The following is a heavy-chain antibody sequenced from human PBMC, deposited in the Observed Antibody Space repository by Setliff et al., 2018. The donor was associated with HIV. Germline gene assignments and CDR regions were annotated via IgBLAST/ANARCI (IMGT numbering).Heavy chain of an antibody. Sequence: SETLSLTCVVSGYSISSSYWWGWIRQPPGKGLEWIGWIGYIYKGGSTYYNPSLKSRVTISVDTSKNQFSLKLSSVTAADTAVYYCARSVPRYCSGGSCYPPLFDYWGQGTLVTVSS. CDR2: IYKGGST. V-gene: IGHV4-28*01. CDR3: ARSVPRYCSGGSCYPPLFDY. D-gene: IGHD2-15*01. CDR1: GYSISSSYW. J-gene: IGHJ4*02.